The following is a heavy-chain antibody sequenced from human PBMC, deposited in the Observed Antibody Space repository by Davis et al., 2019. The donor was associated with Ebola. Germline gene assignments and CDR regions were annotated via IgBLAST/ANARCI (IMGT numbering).Heavy chain of an antibody. V-gene: IGHV2-5*01. Sequence: SGPTLVKPTQTLTLTCTFSGFSLTTRGEAVGWVRQPPGEALEWLALIYWNDDDRYNPSLKSRLTITKDTSKNQVVLTMTGMDPVDTGTYYCARTDLYSSSWCGGYYYYGMDVWGQGTTVTVSS. CDR1: GFSLTTRGEA. J-gene: IGHJ6*02. D-gene: IGHD6-13*01. CDR2: IYWNDDD. CDR3: ARTDLYSSSWCGGYYYYGMDV.